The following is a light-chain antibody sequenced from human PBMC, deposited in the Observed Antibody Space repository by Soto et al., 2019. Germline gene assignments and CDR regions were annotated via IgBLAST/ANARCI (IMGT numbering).Light chain of an antibody. CDR3: QQTYRHPRT. CDR1: QTVKNN. J-gene: IGKJ1*01. CDR2: GSS. Sequence: DIQMTQSPSSVSASVGDSVSFACQSSQTVKNNVNWYQHKRGKAPKLLISGSSNLQNGVPPRVSGSGTGTDFTLTINSLQPEDAATYYCQQTYRHPRTFGQGTSV. V-gene: IGKV1-39*01.